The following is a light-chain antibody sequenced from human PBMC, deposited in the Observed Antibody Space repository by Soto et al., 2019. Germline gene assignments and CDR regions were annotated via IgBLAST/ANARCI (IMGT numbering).Light chain of an antibody. CDR3: QQYNSYSWT. Sequence: DIQMTQAPCTLSPSVGERVTITCPASHSISSWLAWYQPKQGKGPRLLIYNACSLDSGVTLRFSGSGSGIEFTLTISSLQPDDVATYHRQQYNSYSWTFGQGTKVDI. CDR2: NAC. V-gene: IGKV1-5*03. CDR1: HSISSW. J-gene: IGKJ1*01.